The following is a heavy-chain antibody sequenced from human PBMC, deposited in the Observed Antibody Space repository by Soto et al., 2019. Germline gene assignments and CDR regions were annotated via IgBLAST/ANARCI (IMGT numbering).Heavy chain of an antibody. CDR3: ADGEEWLFNLGY. V-gene: IGHV3-23*01. Sequence: PGGSLRLSCAASGFMFSSYAMSWVRQAPGKGLEWVSGISISGDNTYYADSVKGRFTISRDNSKNTLYLQMNSLRAEDTAVYYCADGEEWLFNLGYWGQGTLVTVSS. CDR2: ISISGDNT. D-gene: IGHD3-3*01. J-gene: IGHJ4*02. CDR1: GFMFSSYA.